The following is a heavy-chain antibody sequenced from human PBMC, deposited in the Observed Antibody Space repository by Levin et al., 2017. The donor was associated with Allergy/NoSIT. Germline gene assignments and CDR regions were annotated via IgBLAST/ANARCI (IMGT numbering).Heavy chain of an antibody. D-gene: IGHD3-10*01. CDR3: ARGPDAYGPMVY. V-gene: IGHV3-30-3*01. CDR1: GFTFSSYA. Sequence: GGSLRLSCAASGFTFSSYAMHWVRQAPGKGLEWVAVISYDGSNKYYADSVKGRFTISRDNSKNTLYLQMNSLRAEDTAVYYCARGPDAYGPMVYWGQGTLVTVSS. J-gene: IGHJ4*02. CDR2: ISYDGSNK.